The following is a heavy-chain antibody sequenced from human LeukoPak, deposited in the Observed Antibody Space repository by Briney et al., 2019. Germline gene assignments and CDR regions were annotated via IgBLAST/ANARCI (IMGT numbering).Heavy chain of an antibody. Sequence: GGSLRLSCAASGFTFSSYWMHWVRQAPGKGLVWDSRINSDGSSTSYADSVKGRFTISRDNAKNTLYLQMNSLRAEDTAVYYCAREQRLVRGWDYWGQGTLVTVSS. V-gene: IGHV3-74*01. D-gene: IGHD6-13*01. CDR3: AREQRLVRGWDY. CDR2: INSDGSST. J-gene: IGHJ4*02. CDR1: GFTFSSYW.